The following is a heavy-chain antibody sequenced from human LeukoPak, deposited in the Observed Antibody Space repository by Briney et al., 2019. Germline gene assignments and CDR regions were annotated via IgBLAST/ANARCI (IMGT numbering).Heavy chain of an antibody. V-gene: IGHV3-21*01. Sequence: GGSLRLSCTASGFTFSSYSMNWVRQAPAKGLEWVSSISSSSSYIYYADSVKGRFTISRDNAKNSLYLQMNSLRAEDTAVYYCARESGYGDYAFDYWGQGTLVTVSS. CDR2: ISSSSSYI. CDR3: ARESGYGDYAFDY. J-gene: IGHJ4*02. CDR1: GFTFSSYS. D-gene: IGHD4-17*01.